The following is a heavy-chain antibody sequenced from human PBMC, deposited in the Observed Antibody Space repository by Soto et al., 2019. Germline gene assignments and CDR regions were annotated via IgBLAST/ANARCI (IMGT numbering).Heavy chain of an antibody. CDR2: ITGSASNT. CDR1: GFTVSSNY. J-gene: IGHJ4*02. CDR3: AKDWHGYYDS. D-gene: IGHD3-22*01. Sequence: EVQLVESGGGLIQPGGSLRLSCAASGFTVSSNYMSWVRQAPGKGLEWVSVITGSASNTYYADSVKGRFTISRDNSKNTLYLQMNSLRAEDTAVYYCAKDWHGYYDSWGQGTLVTVSS. V-gene: IGHV3-53*01.